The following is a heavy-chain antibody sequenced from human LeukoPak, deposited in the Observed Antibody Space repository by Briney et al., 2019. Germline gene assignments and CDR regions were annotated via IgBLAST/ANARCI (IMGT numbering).Heavy chain of an antibody. CDR1: GYSFTSYW. CDR2: IYPGDSDT. D-gene: IGHD5-18*01. V-gene: IGHV5-51*01. Sequence: GESLKISCKGSGYSFTSYWIGWVRQMPGKGLEWMGIIYPGDSDTRYSPSFQGQVTISADKSISTAYLQWSSLKASDTAMYYCARRRCSYGYHDAFDIWGQGTMVTVSS. J-gene: IGHJ3*02. CDR3: ARRRCSYGYHDAFDI.